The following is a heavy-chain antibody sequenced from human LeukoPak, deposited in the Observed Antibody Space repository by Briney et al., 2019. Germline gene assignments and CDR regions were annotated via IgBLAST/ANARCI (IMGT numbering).Heavy chain of an antibody. Sequence: SETLSLTCTVSGGSISSSNYYWGWIRQPPGKGLEWIGGIYYTGNTYSNPSLKSRVTISVDTSKKQFSLKLTSVTAADTAVFYCARLGFGPYSYGPYWYFDLWGRGTLVTVSS. D-gene: IGHD5-18*01. CDR3: ARLGFGPYSYGPYWYFDL. CDR1: GGSISSSNYY. J-gene: IGHJ2*01. V-gene: IGHV4-39*01. CDR2: IYYTGNT.